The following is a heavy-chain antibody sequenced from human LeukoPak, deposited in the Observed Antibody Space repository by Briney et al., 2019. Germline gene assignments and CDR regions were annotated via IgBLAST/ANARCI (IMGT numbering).Heavy chain of an antibody. CDR2: IHSGGDT. Sequence: GGSLRLSCAASGFTVSSKYMSWVRQAPGKGLEWVSVIHSGGDTYYADSVKGRFTISRDNPKNTLYLQMNSLRAEDTAVYYCAREGVSLIDYWGQGTLVTVSS. V-gene: IGHV3-66*01. CDR1: GFTVSSKY. J-gene: IGHJ4*02. CDR3: AREGVSLIDY.